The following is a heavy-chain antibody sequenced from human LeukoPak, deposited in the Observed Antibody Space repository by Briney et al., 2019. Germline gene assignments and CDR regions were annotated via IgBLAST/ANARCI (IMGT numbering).Heavy chain of an antibody. J-gene: IGHJ4*02. D-gene: IGHD2-8*02. V-gene: IGHV6-1*01. CDR1: GDSVSGNSAT. CDR3: VRSQYWRFDD. CDR2: TYYRSKWFN. Sequence: SQTLSLTCAISGDSVSGNSATWNWIRQSPSRGLEWLGRTYYRSKWFNDYAVSVKGRITINPDTSKNQFSLQLNSVTPEDTAVYYCVRSQYWRFDDWGQGTLVTVSS.